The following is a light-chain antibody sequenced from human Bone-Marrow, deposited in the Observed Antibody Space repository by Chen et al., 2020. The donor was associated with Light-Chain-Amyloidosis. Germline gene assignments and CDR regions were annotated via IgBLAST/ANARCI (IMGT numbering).Light chain of an antibody. V-gene: IGLV1-40*01. CDR1: SSNIAVGYD. CDR2: GTT. Sequence: QSLLTQPPSVSGAPGQRVTISCTGSSSNIAVGYDVNWYQHLPGRAPRLLSYGTTNRPSGVPNRVSDSKSATSASLAITGLQAEDEATYCCQSSDSDRGAEIFGGGTKLTVL. CDR3: QSSDSDRGAEI. J-gene: IGLJ2*01.